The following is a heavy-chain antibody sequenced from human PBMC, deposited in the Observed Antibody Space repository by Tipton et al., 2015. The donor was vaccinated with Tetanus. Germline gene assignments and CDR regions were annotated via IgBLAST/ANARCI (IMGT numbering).Heavy chain of an antibody. CDR2: ISSSSSYI. D-gene: IGHD3-22*01. J-gene: IGHJ3*02. CDR3: ARDQGASSGYYSPPDAFDI. CDR1: GFTFSSYS. V-gene: IGHV3-21*01. Sequence: SLRLSCAASGFTFSSYSMNWVRQAPGKGLEWVSSISSSSSYIYYADSVKGRFTISRGNAKNSLYLQMNSLRAEDTAVYYCARDQGASSGYYSPPDAFDIWGQGTMVTVSS.